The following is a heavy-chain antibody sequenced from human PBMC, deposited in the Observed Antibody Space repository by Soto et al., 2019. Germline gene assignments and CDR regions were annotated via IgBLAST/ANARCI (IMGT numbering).Heavy chain of an antibody. J-gene: IGHJ3*02. CDR2: IYYSGST. CDR1: GGSISSYY. V-gene: IGHV4-59*08. Sequence: QVQLQESGPGLVKPSETLSLTCTVSGGSISSYYWSWIRQPPGKGLEWIGYIYYSGSTNYNPSLKSRVNISVDTSKNQFSLKLSSVTAADTAVYYCARLVRYCSGGSCYSVSAFDIWGQGTMVTVSS. D-gene: IGHD2-15*01. CDR3: ARLVRYCSGGSCYSVSAFDI.